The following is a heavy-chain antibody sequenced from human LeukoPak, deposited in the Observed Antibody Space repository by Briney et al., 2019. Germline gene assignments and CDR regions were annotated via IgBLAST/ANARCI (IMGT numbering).Heavy chain of an antibody. J-gene: IGHJ4*02. Sequence: SETLSLTCTVSGGSISSSTYYWGWIRQPPGKGLEWIGEINHSGSTNYNPSLKSRVTISVDTSKNQFSLKLSSVTAADTAVYYCARAGGATPCDYWGQGTLVTVSS. CDR2: INHSGST. CDR1: GGSISSSTYY. CDR3: ARAGGATPCDY. V-gene: IGHV4-39*07. D-gene: IGHD1-26*01.